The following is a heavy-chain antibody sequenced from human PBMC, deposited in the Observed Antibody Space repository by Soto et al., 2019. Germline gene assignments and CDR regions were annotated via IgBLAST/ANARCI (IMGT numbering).Heavy chain of an antibody. CDR3: ARQLVRDDNYYYGMDV. D-gene: IGHD6-6*01. J-gene: IGHJ6*02. Sequence: SVKVSCKASGGTFSSYAISWVRQAPGQGLEWMGGIIPTFGTANYAQKFQGRVTITADESTSTAYMELSSLRSEDTAVYYCARQLVRDDNYYYGMDVWGQGTTVTVSS. V-gene: IGHV1-69*13. CDR1: GGTFSSYA. CDR2: IIPTFGTA.